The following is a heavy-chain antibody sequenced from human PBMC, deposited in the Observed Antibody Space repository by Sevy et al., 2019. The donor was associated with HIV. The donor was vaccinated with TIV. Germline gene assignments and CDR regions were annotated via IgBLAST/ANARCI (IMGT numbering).Heavy chain of an antibody. V-gene: IGHV3-49*04. Sequence: GGSLRLSCTTFGFTFGDYAINWVRQAPGKGLEWVAFLKNKANGGTVDYAASVKGRFTISRDDSKSIAYLQMNDLKTEDTAVYYCTRRKAAQSIFDYWGQGALVTVSS. CDR1: GFTFGDYA. CDR2: LKNKANGGTV. J-gene: IGHJ4*02. D-gene: IGHD6-25*01. CDR3: TRRKAAQSIFDY.